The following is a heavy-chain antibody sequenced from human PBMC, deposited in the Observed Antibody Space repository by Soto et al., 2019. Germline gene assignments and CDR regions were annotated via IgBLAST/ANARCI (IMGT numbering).Heavy chain of an antibody. CDR1: GGSISSSSYY. Sequence: PLLLRQSQTLSLTCTVSGGSISSSSYYWGWIRQPPGKGLEWIGSIYYSGSTYYNPSLKSRVTISVDTSKNQFSLKLSSVTAADTAVYYCACSCGTLTGTTPAFDIWGQGTMVTVSS. CDR3: ACSCGTLTGTTPAFDI. CDR2: IYYSGST. V-gene: IGHV4-39*01. D-gene: IGHD1-7*01. J-gene: IGHJ3*02.